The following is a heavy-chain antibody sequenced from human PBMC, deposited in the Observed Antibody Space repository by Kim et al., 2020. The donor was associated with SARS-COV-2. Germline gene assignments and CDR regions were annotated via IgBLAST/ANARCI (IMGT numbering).Heavy chain of an antibody. J-gene: IGHJ4*02. CDR2: INHSGST. CDR3: ARGLLFFGVDY. CDR1: GGSFSGYY. Sequence: SETLSLTCAVYGGSFSGYYWSWIRQPPGKGLEWIGAINHSGSTNYNPSLKSRVTISVDTSKNQFSLKLSSETAADTAVYYCARGLLFFGVDYWGQGTLVTVSS. V-gene: IGHV4-34*01. D-gene: IGHD3-10*01.